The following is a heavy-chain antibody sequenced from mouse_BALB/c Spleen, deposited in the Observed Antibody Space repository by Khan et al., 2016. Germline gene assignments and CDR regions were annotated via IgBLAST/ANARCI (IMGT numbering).Heavy chain of an antibody. V-gene: IGHV1-5*01. CDR1: GYTFSSYW. CDR3: TRVPTSVSAWFAY. J-gene: IGHJ3*01. D-gene: IGHD6-1*01. Sequence: VQLQQSGTVLARPGASVKMSCKASGYTFSSYWMHWVKQRPGQGLEWIGVIYPGNSDAIYNQKFKGKAELTAVTSTRTAYMELSSLTNDDSAVYYCTRVPTSVSAWFAYLCHGTLVTVSS. CDR2: IYPGNSDA.